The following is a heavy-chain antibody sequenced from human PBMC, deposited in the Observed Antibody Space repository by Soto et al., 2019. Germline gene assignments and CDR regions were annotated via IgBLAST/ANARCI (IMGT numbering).Heavy chain of an antibody. CDR1: GLTFSSYG. CDR3: AKDLVFSGRHYYAGDY. Sequence: PGGSLRLSCAASGLTFSSYGMHWVRQAPGKGLEWVAVISYDGSNKYYADSVKGRFTISRDNSKNTLYLQMNSLRAEDTAVYYCAKDLVFSGRHYYAGDYWGQGTLVTVSS. V-gene: IGHV3-30*18. J-gene: IGHJ4*02. CDR2: ISYDGSNK. D-gene: IGHD3-3*01.